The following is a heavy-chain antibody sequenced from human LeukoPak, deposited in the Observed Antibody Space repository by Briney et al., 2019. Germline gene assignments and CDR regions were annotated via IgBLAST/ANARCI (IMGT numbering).Heavy chain of an antibody. CDR2: INPNSGGT. D-gene: IGHD6-13*01. CDR1: GYTFTGYY. CDR3: ARAHYSSSWHIYYCYYYMDV. Sequence: ASVKVSCKASGYTFTGYYMHWVRQAPGQGLEWMGWINPNSGGTNYAQKFQGRVTMTRDTSISTAYMELSRLRSDDTAVYYCARAHYSSSWHIYYCYYYMDVWGKGTTVTVSS. V-gene: IGHV1-2*02. J-gene: IGHJ6*03.